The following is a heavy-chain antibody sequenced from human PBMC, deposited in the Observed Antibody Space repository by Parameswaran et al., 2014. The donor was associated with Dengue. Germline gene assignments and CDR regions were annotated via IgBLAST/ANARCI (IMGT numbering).Heavy chain of an antibody. D-gene: IGHD3-9*01. CDR3: TTKYDIFGMDV. Sequence: VRQAPGKGLEWVGRIKSKTDGGTTDYAAPVKGRFTISRDDSKNTLYLQMNSLKTEDTAVYYCTTKYDIFGMDVWGQGTTVTVSS. V-gene: IGHV3-15*01. CDR2: IKSKTDGGTT. J-gene: IGHJ6*02.